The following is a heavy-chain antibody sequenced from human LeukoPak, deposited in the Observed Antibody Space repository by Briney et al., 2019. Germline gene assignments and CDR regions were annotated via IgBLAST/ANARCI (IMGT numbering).Heavy chain of an antibody. CDR2: IIPIFGTA. Sequence: SVKVSCKASGGTFSSYAISWVRQAPGQGLEWMGGIIPIFGTANYAQKFQGRVTITADESTSTAYMELSSLRSEDTAVYYCATEAHSSGWFRNWFDPWGQGTLVTVSS. D-gene: IGHD6-19*01. V-gene: IGHV1-69*01. CDR1: GGTFSSYA. J-gene: IGHJ5*02. CDR3: ATEAHSSGWFRNWFDP.